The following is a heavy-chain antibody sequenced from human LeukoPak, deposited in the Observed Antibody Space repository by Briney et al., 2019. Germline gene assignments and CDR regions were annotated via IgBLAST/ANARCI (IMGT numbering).Heavy chain of an antibody. CDR2: ISGSGGST. CDR3: AKDRYYYDSSGYYAPDAFDI. D-gene: IGHD3-22*01. Sequence: GGSLRLSCAASGFTFSSYAMSWVRQAPGKGLEWVSAISGSGGSTYYADSVKGRFTISRDNSKNTLCLQMNSLRAEDTAVYYCAKDRYYYDSSGYYAPDAFDIWGQGTMVTVSS. V-gene: IGHV3-23*01. J-gene: IGHJ3*02. CDR1: GFTFSSYA.